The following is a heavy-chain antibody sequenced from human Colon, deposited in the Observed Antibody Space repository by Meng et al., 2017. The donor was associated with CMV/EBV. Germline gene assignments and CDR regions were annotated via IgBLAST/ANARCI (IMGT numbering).Heavy chain of an antibody. CDR2: INPNSGGT. D-gene: IGHD2-2*01. V-gene: IGHV1-2*02. J-gene: IGHJ5*02. Sequence: ASVKVSCKASGYRFTSYGIDWVRQAPGQGLEWMGWINPNSGGTNYAQKFQGRVTMTRDTSISTAYMELSRLRSDDTAVYYCARDVWGVVVPAAWGQGTLVTVSS. CDR3: ARDVWGVVVPAA. CDR1: GYRFTSYG.